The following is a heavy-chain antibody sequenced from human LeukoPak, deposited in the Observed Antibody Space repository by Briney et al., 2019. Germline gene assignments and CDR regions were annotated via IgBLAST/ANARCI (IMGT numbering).Heavy chain of an antibody. CDR1: GYTFTNYY. J-gene: IGHJ4*02. D-gene: IGHD5-18*01. CDR3: AREIGPRQLHLWGSAFDY. V-gene: IGHV1-46*01. Sequence: GASVKVSCKASGYTFTNYYMHWVRQAPGQGLEWMGIINPSGGGTSYAQKFQGRLTMTRDTSTTTVYMELSSLSSEDTAMYYCAREIGPRQLHLWGSAFDYWGQGTLVTVSS. CDR2: INPSGGGT.